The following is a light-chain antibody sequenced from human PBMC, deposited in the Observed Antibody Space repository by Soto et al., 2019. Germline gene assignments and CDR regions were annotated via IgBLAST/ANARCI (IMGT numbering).Light chain of an antibody. Sequence: QSALTXPASVSGSPGQSXTXXXTXXXXDVGGYNLVSWYQQHPGKAPKFIIYEGTKRPSGVSNRFSGSKSGNTASLTISGLQAEDEADYYCCSFAGPYYVFGSGTKVTVL. CDR2: EGT. CDR3: CSFAGPYYV. V-gene: IGLV2-23*01. CDR1: XXDVGGYNL. J-gene: IGLJ1*01.